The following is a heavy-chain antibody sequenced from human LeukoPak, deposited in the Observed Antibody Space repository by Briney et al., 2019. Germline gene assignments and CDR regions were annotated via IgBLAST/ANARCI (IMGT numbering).Heavy chain of an antibody. CDR1: GFSFSGYW. Sequence: TGGSLRLSCTTSGFSFSGYWMHWVRQAPGKGLVWVSRIKSDGSSTTYADSVKGRFTISRDNARNTLYLQMNSLRAEDTAVYYCAKSDYFDSWGQGTLVTVSS. V-gene: IGHV3-74*01. CDR3: AKSDYFDS. J-gene: IGHJ4*02. CDR2: IKSDGSST.